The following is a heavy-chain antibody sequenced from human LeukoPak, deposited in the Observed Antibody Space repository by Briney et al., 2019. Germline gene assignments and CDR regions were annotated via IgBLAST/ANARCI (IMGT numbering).Heavy chain of an antibody. Sequence: GASVKVSCKASGYTFTKSYIHWVRQAPGQRLEWMGLINPGGDNTDYAQNFQGRLTMTSDTSARTVYLELSSLRSDDTAVYYCARDGNSGYDGVGWYNYWGQGTLSPSPQ. CDR1: GYTFTKSY. V-gene: IGHV1-46*01. J-gene: IGHJ4*02. D-gene: IGHD5-12*01. CDR3: ARDGNSGYDGVGWYNY. CDR2: INPGGDNT.